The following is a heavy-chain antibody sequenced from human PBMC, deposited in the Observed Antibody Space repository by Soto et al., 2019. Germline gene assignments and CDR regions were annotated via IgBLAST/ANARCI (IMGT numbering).Heavy chain of an antibody. Sequence: QLQLQESGPGLVKPSETLSLTCTVSGGSISSSSYYWGWIRQPPGKGLEWIGSIYDSGSTYYNPSLKRRVTTSEDTSNTQYSLNLSSVTAADTAVYCSARRCGGYYHVDYWGQGTLVTVSS. CDR1: GGSISSSSYY. J-gene: IGHJ4*02. CDR2: IYDSGST. D-gene: IGHD3-22*01. CDR3: ARRCGGYYHVDY. V-gene: IGHV4-39*01.